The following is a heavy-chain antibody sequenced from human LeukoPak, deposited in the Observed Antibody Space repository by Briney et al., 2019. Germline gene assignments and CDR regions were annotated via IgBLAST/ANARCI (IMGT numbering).Heavy chain of an antibody. CDR3: ARLVVTANHYFDY. J-gene: IGHJ4*02. CDR1: GGSISSGGYS. V-gene: IGHV4-30-2*01. CDR2: IYHSGST. D-gene: IGHD2-21*02. Sequence: TLSLTCAVSGGSISSGGYSWSWIRQPPGKGLEWIGYIYHSGSTYYNPSLKSRVTISVDRSKNQFSLKLSSVTAADTAVYYCARLVVTANHYFDYWGQGTLVTVSS.